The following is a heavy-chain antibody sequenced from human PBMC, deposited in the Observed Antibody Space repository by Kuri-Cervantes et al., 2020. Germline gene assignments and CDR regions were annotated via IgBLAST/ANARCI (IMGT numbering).Heavy chain of an antibody. CDR1: GYTFTGYY. CDR2: INPNSGGT. Sequence: GGSLRLSCKASGYTFTGYYMHWVRQAPGQGLEWMGWINPNSGGTNYAQKFQGRVTMTRDTSTSTVYMELRSLRSDDTAVYYCARGEYSTGWPEGRYYYSGMDVWGQGTTVTVSS. D-gene: IGHD6-19*01. J-gene: IGHJ6*02. V-gene: IGHV1-2*02. CDR3: ARGEYSTGWPEGRYYYSGMDV.